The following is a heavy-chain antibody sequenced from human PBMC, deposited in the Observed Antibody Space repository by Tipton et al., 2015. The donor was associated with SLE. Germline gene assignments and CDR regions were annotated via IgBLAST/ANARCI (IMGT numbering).Heavy chain of an antibody. CDR3: ARYENNPLFDY. CDR1: GYTFTNNW. V-gene: IGHV5-51*01. D-gene: IGHD2/OR15-2a*01. CDR2: IYPGDSDT. J-gene: IGHJ4*02. Sequence: QLVQSGAEVKKPGESLKISCKGSGYTFTNNWIGWVRQMPGKGLEWMGIIYPGDSDTRYSPSFQGQVVISADKSVRTAYLQWSSLKASDTATYYCARYENNPLFDYWGQGTPVSVS.